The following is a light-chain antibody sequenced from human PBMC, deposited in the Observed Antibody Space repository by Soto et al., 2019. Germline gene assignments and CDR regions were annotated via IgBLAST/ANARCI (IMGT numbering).Light chain of an antibody. CDR2: AAS. Sequence: DIQMTQSLSSLSASGGDRVAITCRASQTISGFLNWYQQKPGEAPKLLIYAASTLQSGVPSRFSGSGSGTDFTLTISSLQPEDFATYYCQQSYIAPLTFGGGTRVEI. V-gene: IGKV1-39*01. CDR3: QQSYIAPLT. J-gene: IGKJ4*01. CDR1: QTISGF.